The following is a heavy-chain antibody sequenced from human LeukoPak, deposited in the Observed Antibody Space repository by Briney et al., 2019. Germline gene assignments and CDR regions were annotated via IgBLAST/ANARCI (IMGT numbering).Heavy chain of an antibody. D-gene: IGHD6-19*01. CDR2: INHSGST. V-gene: IGHV4-34*01. CDR1: GGSFSGYY. J-gene: IGHJ4*02. Sequence: SETLSLTCAVYGGSFSGYYWSWIRQPPGKGLEWIGEINHSGSTNYNPSLKSRVTISVDTSKNQFSLKQSSVTAAGTAVYYCXRHVYSSGWFADYWGQGTLVTVSS. CDR3: XRHVYSSGWFADY.